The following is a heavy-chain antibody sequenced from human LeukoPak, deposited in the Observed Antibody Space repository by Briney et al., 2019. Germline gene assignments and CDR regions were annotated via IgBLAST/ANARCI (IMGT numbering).Heavy chain of an antibody. J-gene: IGHJ5*02. CDR1: GGSFSGYY. V-gene: IGHV4-34*01. D-gene: IGHD3-10*01. CDR3: ARDSGTTGEVKFDP. CDR2: INHSGST. Sequence: SETLSLTCAVYGGSFSGYYWSWLRQPPGKGLEWIGEINHSGSTNYNPSLKSRVTISVDTSKNQFSLKLSSVTAADTAVYYCARDSGTTGEVKFDPWGQGTLVTVSS.